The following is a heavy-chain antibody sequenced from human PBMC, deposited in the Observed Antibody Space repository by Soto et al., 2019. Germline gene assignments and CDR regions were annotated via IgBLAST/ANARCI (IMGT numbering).Heavy chain of an antibody. Sequence: EVQLVESGGGLVKPGGSLRLSCAASGFTFSSYSMNWVRQAPGKGLEWVSFISSGSIYIYYADSVKGRFTISRDNAQNSLYLQMNSLRAEDTAVYYCAREGGGNSGSDSWGQGTLVTVSS. J-gene: IGHJ4*02. CDR1: GFTFSSYS. D-gene: IGHD2-21*02. CDR2: ISSGSIYI. V-gene: IGHV3-21*01. CDR3: AREGGGNSGSDS.